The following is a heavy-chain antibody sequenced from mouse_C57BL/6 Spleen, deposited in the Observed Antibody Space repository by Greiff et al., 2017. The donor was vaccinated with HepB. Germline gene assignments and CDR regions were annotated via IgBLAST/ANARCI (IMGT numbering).Heavy chain of an antibody. Sequence: VQLQQSGAELARPGASVKMPCKASGYTFTSYTMHWVKQRPGQGLEWIGYINPSSGYTKYNQKFKDKATLTADKSSSTAYMKLSSLTSEDSAVYYCATNYYGSSYAMDYWGQGTSVTVSS. CDR1: GYTFTSYT. D-gene: IGHD1-1*01. J-gene: IGHJ4*01. V-gene: IGHV1-4*01. CDR3: ATNYYGSSYAMDY. CDR2: INPSSGYT.